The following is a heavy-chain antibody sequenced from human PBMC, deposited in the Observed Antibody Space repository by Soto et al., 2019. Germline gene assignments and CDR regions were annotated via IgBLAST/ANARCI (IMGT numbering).Heavy chain of an antibody. CDR2: IIPFLGIA. Sequence: QVQLVQSGAEVKKPGSSVKVSCKASGGTFSSYTISWVRQAPGQGLEWMGRIIPFLGIATYAQKFQSRVTITADNSTSTAYMELSSLRSEDTAVYYCASFTSMGMDVWGQGTTVTVSS. CDR3: ASFTSMGMDV. J-gene: IGHJ6*02. V-gene: IGHV1-69*02. D-gene: IGHD3-3*01. CDR1: GGTFSSYT.